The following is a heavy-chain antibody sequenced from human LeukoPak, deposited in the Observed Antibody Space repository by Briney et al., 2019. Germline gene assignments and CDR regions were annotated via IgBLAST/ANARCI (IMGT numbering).Heavy chain of an antibody. V-gene: IGHV4-34*01. CDR3: ARTYSSGWYSNWFDP. J-gene: IGHJ5*02. D-gene: IGHD6-19*01. CDR1: GGSFSGYY. Sequence: PSETLSLTCAVYGGSFSGYYWSWIRQPPGKGLEWIGEINHSGSTNYNPSLKSRVTISVDTSKDQFSLKLSSVTAADTAVYYCARTYSSGWYSNWFDPWGQGTLVTVSS. CDR2: INHSGST.